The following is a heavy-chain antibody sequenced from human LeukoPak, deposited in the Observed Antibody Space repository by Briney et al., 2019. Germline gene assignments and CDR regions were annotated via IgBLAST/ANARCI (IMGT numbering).Heavy chain of an antibody. CDR2: INPNSGGT. CDR1: GYTFTGHY. J-gene: IGHJ4*02. CDR3: AKRATSTFEY. V-gene: IGHV1-2*02. Sequence: ASVKVSCKASGYTFTGHYMHWVRQAPGEGLEWMGWINPNSGGTNYAQKFRGRVTMTTDTAITTAYMELRGLESDDTAVYYCAKRATSTFEYWGQGTLSPSPQ.